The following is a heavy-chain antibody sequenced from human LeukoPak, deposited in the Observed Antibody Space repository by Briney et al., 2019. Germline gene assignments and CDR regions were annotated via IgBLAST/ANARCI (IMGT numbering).Heavy chain of an antibody. CDR3: AKEMRVRYCSSTSCYGVDY. CDR1: GFTFSSYA. V-gene: IGHV3-23*01. Sequence: GGSLRLSCAVSGFTFSSYAMSWVRQAPGKGLEWVSAISGSGGSTYYADSVKGRFTISRDNSKNTLYLQMNSLRAEDTAVYYCAKEMRVRYCSSTSCYGVDYWGQGTLVTVSS. CDR2: ISGSGGST. D-gene: IGHD2-2*01. J-gene: IGHJ4*02.